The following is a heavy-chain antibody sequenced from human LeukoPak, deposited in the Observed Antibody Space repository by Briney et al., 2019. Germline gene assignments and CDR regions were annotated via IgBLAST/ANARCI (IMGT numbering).Heavy chain of an antibody. CDR1: VDTFTTSH. D-gene: IGHD2-8*02. CDR2: INPSGGST. V-gene: IGHV1-46*01. J-gene: IGHJ4*02. CDR3: VRNLMQFTGLAY. Sequence: GASVTVSCKASVDTFTTSHMHWVRQAPGQGLEWMGKINPSGGSTTYAQQFQGRVSMTRDLSMSTVYMELSSLRSEDTAVYYCVRNLMQFTGLAYWGQGTLVTVSS.